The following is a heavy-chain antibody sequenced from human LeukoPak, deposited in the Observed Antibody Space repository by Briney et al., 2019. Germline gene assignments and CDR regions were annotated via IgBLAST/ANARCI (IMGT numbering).Heavy chain of an antibody. CDR2: IYYSGST. Sequence: NPSETLSLTCTVSGXSISSYYWGWIRQPPGKGLEWIGYIYYSGSTNYNPSLKSRVTISVDTSKNQFSLKLSSVTAADTAVYYCARERSGSYPPYYFDYWGQGALVTVSS. CDR1: GXSISSYY. J-gene: IGHJ4*02. V-gene: IGHV4-59*01. CDR3: ARERSGSYPPYYFDY. D-gene: IGHD1-26*01.